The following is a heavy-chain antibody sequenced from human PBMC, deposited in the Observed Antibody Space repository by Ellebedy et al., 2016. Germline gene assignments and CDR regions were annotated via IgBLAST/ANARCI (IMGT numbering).Heavy chain of an antibody. CDR3: ARRDGMDV. Sequence: ASVKVSXXASGYPFTSFDINWVRQATGQGLEWMGWMNPNSGYTGYAHKFQGRVTVTSDSSISTVYMELSSLRSDDTAVYYCARRDGMDVWGQGTTVTVS. CDR2: MNPNSGYT. J-gene: IGHJ6*02. CDR1: GYPFTSFD. V-gene: IGHV1-8*02.